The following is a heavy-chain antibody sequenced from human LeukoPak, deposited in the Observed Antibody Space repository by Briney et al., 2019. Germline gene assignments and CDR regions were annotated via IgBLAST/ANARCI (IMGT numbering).Heavy chain of an antibody. CDR2: ISWNSGSI. J-gene: IGHJ4*02. CDR1: GFTFDDYA. Sequence: GRSLRLSCAASGFTFDDYAMHWVRQAPGKGLEWVSGISWNSGSIGYADSVKGRFTISRDNSKNSLYLQVNSLRAEDMALYYCAKASGYSYGYGFDYSGQGTLVSASS. V-gene: IGHV3-9*03. D-gene: IGHD5-18*01. CDR3: AKASGYSYGYGFDY.